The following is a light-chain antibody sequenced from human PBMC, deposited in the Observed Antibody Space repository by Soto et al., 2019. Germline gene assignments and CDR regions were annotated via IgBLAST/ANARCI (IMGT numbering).Light chain of an antibody. Sequence: DIQMTQSPSSLSASVGDRVVFSCRASQNITTYLNWYQVKPGRAPKLMIYGASTLQRGVPSRFSGSGSGTVFPLTISSLQPDDFAAYFCQQSFETRTFGRGTRVEF. CDR2: GAS. CDR1: QNITTY. CDR3: QQSFETRT. V-gene: IGKV1-39*01. J-gene: IGKJ1*01.